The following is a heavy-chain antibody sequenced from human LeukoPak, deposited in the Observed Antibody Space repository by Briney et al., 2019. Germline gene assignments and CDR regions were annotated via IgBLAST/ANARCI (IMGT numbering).Heavy chain of an antibody. J-gene: IGHJ4*02. CDR3: ARDEGQLAGYYDY. V-gene: IGHV4-61*02. CDR2: IYSSGKN. D-gene: IGHD6-6*01. Sequence: SQTLSLTCTVSGGSISSGSYYWSWIRQPAGKGLEWIGRIYSSGKNNYNPSLKSRVTMSVDTSKNQFSLKLSSVTAADTAVYYCARDEGQLAGYYDYWGQGTLVTVSS. CDR1: GGSISSGSYY.